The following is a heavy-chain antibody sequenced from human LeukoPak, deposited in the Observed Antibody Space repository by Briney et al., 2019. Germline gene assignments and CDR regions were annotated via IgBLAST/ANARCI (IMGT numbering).Heavy chain of an antibody. CDR2: ISSSSSYI. CDR1: GFTFSSYG. CDR3: ARDARIPRPYGMDV. V-gene: IGHV3-21*01. J-gene: IGHJ6*02. Sequence: GGSLRLSCAASGFTFSSYGMNWVRQAPGKGLEWVSSISSSSSYIYYADSVKGRFTISRDNAKNSLYLQMNSLRAEDTAVYYCARDARIPRPYGMDVWGQGTTVTVSS.